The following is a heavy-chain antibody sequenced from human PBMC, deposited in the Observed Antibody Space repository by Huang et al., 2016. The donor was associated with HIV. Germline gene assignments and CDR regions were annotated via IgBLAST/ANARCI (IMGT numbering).Heavy chain of an antibody. CDR1: GGTFSTYA. CDR2: IIPIFGTA. CDR3: ARGRTRSSLYDSYYGLDV. V-gene: IGHV1-69*01. D-gene: IGHD6-6*01. J-gene: IGHJ6*02. Sequence: QVQLVQSGAEVKKPGSSVKVSCKASGGTFSTYAISWVRQAPGQGLEGMGGIIPIFGTANYAQKFQGTVTITADEFTSTAYMELSSLRSEDTALYYCARGRTRSSLYDSYYGLDVWGQGTTVTVSS.